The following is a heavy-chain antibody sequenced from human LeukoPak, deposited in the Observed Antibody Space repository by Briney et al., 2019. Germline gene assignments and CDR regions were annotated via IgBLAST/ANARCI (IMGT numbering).Heavy chain of an antibody. CDR2: INPNSGGT. D-gene: IGHD6-25*01. V-gene: IGHV1-2*02. J-gene: IGHJ3*02. CDR1: GYTFTGYY. Sequence: ASVKVSCKASGYTFTGYYMHWVRQAPGQGLEWMGWINPNSGGTNYAQKFQGRVTMTRDTSISAAYMELSRLRSDDTAVYYCARSGGEDDAFDIWGQGTMVTVSS. CDR3: ARSGGEDDAFDI.